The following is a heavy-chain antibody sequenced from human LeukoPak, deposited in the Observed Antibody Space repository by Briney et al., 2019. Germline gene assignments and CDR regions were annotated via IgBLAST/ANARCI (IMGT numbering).Heavy chain of an antibody. V-gene: IGHV3-9*01. CDR3: AKGAAAGTRDAFDI. D-gene: IGHD6-13*01. CDR1: GFTFDDYA. Sequence: GGSLRLSCAASGFTFDDYAMHWVRQAPGKGLEWVSGISWNSGSIGYADSVKGRFTISRDNAKNSLYLQMNSLRAEDTALYYCAKGAAAGTRDAFDIWGQGTMVTVSS. J-gene: IGHJ3*02. CDR2: ISWNSGSI.